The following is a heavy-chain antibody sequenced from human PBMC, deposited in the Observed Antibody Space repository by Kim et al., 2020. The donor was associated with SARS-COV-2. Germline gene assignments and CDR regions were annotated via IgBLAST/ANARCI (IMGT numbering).Heavy chain of an antibody. D-gene: IGHD3-16*01. Sequence: GGSLRLSCVASGFTFSSYWMHWVRQAPGKGLVWVSRVNSDGSSTSYADSVKGRFTISRDNARNTLYLQMNSLRAEDTAVYYCASLSTGYVSYKFDYWGQGTLVTVSS. J-gene: IGHJ4*02. CDR1: GFTFSSYW. CDR2: VNSDGSST. V-gene: IGHV3-74*01. CDR3: ASLSTGYVSYKFDY.